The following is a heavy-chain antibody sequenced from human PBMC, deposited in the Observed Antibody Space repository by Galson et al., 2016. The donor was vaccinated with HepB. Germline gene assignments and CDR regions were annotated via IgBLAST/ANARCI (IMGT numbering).Heavy chain of an antibody. Sequence: SVKVSCKASGGTFSFYVISWVRQAPGQGLEWLGGIIPFLGTSNYAQRFQGRVTITADKSTSTAYMELSGLRSGDTAVYYCAKSAGYYGSGYYYAMDVWGQGTTVTVSS. CDR3: AKSAGYYGSGYYYAMDV. D-gene: IGHD3-10*01. J-gene: IGHJ6*02. CDR1: GGTFSFYV. V-gene: IGHV1-69*06. CDR2: IIPFLGTS.